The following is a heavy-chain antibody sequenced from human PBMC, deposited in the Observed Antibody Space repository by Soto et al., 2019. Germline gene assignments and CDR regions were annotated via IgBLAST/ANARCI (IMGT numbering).Heavy chain of an antibody. CDR3: ARDLSWGSKWYYYMDV. CDR1: ALNFNGYT. J-gene: IGHJ6*03. CDR2: ITESSTST. D-gene: IGHD3-16*01. Sequence: GGSLRLSCAASALNFNGYTMSWVRQAPGQGLEWVSGITESSTSTYYADSVKGRFTISRDNAKNTLYLQMNSLRDEDTAVYRCARDLSWGSKWYYYMDVRGKGTTVTVSS. V-gene: IGHV3-48*02.